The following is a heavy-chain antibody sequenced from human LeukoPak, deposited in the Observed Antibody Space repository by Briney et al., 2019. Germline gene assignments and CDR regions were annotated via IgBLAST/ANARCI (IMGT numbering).Heavy chain of an antibody. J-gene: IGHJ5*02. Sequence: GGSLRLSCAASGFTFSSYGMHWVRQAPGKGLEWVAVISYDGSNKYYADSVKGRFTISRDNSKNTLYLQMNSLRAEDTAVYYCAKAKVPAAITSWFDPWGQGTLVTVSS. CDR2: ISYDGSNK. CDR1: GFTFSSYG. D-gene: IGHD2-2*01. V-gene: IGHV3-30*18. CDR3: AKAKVPAAITSWFDP.